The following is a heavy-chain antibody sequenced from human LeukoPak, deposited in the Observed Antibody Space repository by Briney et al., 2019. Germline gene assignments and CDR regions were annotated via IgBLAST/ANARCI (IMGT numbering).Heavy chain of an antibody. J-gene: IGHJ5*02. CDR1: GFTFDDYG. CDR3: ARLGGSSGYYETWFDP. D-gene: IGHD3-22*01. V-gene: IGHV3-20*04. CDR2: INWNGGST. Sequence: GGSLRLSCAASGFTFDDYGMSWVRQAPGKGLERVSGINWNGGSTGYADSVKGRFTISRDNAKNSLYLQMNSLRAEDTALYYCARLGGSSGYYETWFDPWGQGTLVTVSS.